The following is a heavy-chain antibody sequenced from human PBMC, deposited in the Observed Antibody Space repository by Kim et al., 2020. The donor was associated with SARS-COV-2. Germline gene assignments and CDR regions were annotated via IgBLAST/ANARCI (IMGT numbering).Heavy chain of an antibody. CDR2: IKSKTDGGTT. Sequence: GGSLRLSCAASGFTFSNAWMSWVRQAPGKGLEWVGRIKSKTDGGTTDYAAPVKGRFTISRDDSKNTLYLQMNSLKTEDTAVYYCTTVLIAAAGTSLAYFDYWGQGTLVTVSS. D-gene: IGHD6-13*01. V-gene: IGHV3-15*01. CDR3: TTVLIAAAGTSLAYFDY. CDR1: GFTFSNAW. J-gene: IGHJ4*02.